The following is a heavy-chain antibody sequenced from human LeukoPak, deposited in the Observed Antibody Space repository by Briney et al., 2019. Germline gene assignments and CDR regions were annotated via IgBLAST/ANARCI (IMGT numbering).Heavy chain of an antibody. CDR2: IYTSGST. D-gene: IGHD5-18*01. CDR3: ARDPGYSYGGPHDYMDV. J-gene: IGHJ6*03. V-gene: IGHV4-4*07. Sequence: MTSETLSLTCTVSGDSINNYYWSWIRQPAGKGLEWIGRIYTSGSTNYNPSLKSRVTMSVDTSKNQFSLKLSSVTAADTAVYYCARDPGYSYGGPHDYMDVWGKGTTVTVSS. CDR1: GDSINNYY.